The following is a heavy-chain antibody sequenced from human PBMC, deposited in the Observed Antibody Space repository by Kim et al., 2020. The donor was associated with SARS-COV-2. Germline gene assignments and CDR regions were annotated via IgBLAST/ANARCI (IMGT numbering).Heavy chain of an antibody. CDR3: VKEGARISGLNWFDP. CDR1: GFTFSSYA. V-gene: IGHV3-64D*09. J-gene: IGHJ5*02. D-gene: IGHD3-16*01. Sequence: GGSLRLSCSASGFTFSSYAMHWVRQAPGKGLEYVSAISSNGGSTYYADSVKGRFTISRDNSKNTLYLQMSSLRAEDTAVYYCVKEGARISGLNWFDPWGQGTLVTVSS. CDR2: ISSNGGST.